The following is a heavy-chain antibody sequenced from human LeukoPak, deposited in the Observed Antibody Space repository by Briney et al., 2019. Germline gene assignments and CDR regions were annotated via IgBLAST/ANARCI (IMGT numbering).Heavy chain of an antibody. CDR2: IDQYGSVR. V-gene: IGHV3-7*01. J-gene: IGHJ4*02. Sequence: GGSLRLSCAASGLSFSTYWMSWVRQTPENGLEFVANIDQYGSVRNYMDSLKGRCTISRDNAKRSVYLEINSLRADDTAVYYCARDPGSSAFDLWGRGALVTVSS. CDR1: GLSFSTYW. CDR3: ARDPGSSAFDL. D-gene: IGHD1-14*01.